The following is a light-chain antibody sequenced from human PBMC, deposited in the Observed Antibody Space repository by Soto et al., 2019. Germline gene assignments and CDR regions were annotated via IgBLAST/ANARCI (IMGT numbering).Light chain of an antibody. V-gene: IGLV1-47*01. CDR3: ATWDDSLV. CDR1: RSNIGSNY. CDR2: RNN. Sequence: QSVLTQPPSASGTPGQRVTISCSGSRSNIGSNYVYWYQQLPATAPKLVIYRNNQRPSGVPDRFSGSKSGTSASLAISGLRSEDEADYYCATWDDSLVFGGGTKVTVL. J-gene: IGLJ2*01.